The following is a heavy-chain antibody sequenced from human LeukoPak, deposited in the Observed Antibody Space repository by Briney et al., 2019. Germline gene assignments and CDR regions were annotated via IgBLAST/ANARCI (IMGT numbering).Heavy chain of an antibody. CDR2: IKQDGSEI. CDR1: GFNFNSYW. D-gene: IGHD3-10*01. CDR3: ARARYGSGGYFFDF. Sequence: PGGSLRLSCAASGFNFNSYWMSWVRQAPGKGLECVANIKQDGSEIYFVDPVKGRFTISRDNAKGSLYLQMNSLRGEDTAVYYCARARYGSGGYFFDFWGQGTLVTVSS. J-gene: IGHJ4*02. V-gene: IGHV3-7*04.